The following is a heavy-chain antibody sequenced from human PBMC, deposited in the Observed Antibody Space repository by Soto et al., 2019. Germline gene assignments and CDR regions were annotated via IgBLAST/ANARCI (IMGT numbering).Heavy chain of an antibody. CDR2: IDSSSVII. CDR1: GFTFSSYS. J-gene: IGHJ4*02. D-gene: IGHD3-22*01. CDR3: ARPSGRIVVPGHLFDY. Sequence: GGSLRLSCAASGFTFSSYSMNWVRQAPGKGLEWVSYIDSSSVIIYYADSVKGRFTISRDNAKNSLYLQMNSLRDEDTAVYYCARPSGRIVVPGHLFDYWGQGTLVTVSS. V-gene: IGHV3-48*02.